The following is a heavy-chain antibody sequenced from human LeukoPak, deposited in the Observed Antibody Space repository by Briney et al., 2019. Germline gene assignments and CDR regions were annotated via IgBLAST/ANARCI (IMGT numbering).Heavy chain of an antibody. J-gene: IGHJ5*02. CDR2: TYYRSKWYN. CDR1: GDSVSSNSAA. Sequence: SQTLSLTCAISGDSVSSNSAAWNWIRQSPSRGLEWLGRTYYRSKWYNDYAVSVKSRITINPDTSKNQFSLQLNSVTPEDTAVYYCARGLTLYVDTAMVSSWFDPWGQGTLVTVSS. CDR3: ARGLTLYVDTAMVSSWFDP. V-gene: IGHV6-1*01. D-gene: IGHD5-18*01.